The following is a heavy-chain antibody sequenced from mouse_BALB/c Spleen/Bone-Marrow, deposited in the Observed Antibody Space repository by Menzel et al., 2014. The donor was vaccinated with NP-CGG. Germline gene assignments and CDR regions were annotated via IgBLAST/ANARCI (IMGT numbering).Heavy chain of an antibody. D-gene: IGHD1-1*01. CDR3: ERLSYYGRFAY. J-gene: IGHJ3*01. Sequence: DVKLQESGGGLVQPGGSLKLSCAASGFDFSRHWMSWVRQAPGKGLEWIGEINPDSSTINYTPSLKDKFIISRDNAKNTLYLQMSKVRSEDTALYYCERLSYYGRFAYWGQGTLVTVSA. CDR1: GFDFSRHW. CDR2: INPDSSTI. V-gene: IGHV4-1*02.